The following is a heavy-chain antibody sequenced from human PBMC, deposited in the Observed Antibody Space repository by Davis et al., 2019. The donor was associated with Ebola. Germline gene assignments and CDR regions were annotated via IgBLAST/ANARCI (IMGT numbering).Heavy chain of an antibody. J-gene: IGHJ5*02. CDR2: INAGNGNT. CDR1: GYTFTSYA. D-gene: IGHD2-2*01. Sequence: ASVKVSCKASGYTFTSYAMHWVRQAPGQRLEWMGWINAGNGNTKYSQKFQGRVTITRDTSASTAYMELSSLRSEDTAVYYCAREVVEEIVVVPAAIPWFDPWGQGTLVTVSS. CDR3: AREVVEEIVVVPAAIPWFDP. V-gene: IGHV1-3*01.